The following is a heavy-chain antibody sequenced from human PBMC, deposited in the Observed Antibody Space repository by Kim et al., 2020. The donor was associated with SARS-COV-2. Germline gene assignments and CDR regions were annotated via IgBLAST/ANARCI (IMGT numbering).Heavy chain of an antibody. CDR3: AREECRSGGSCYAYY. J-gene: IGHJ4*02. Sequence: GGSLRLSCAASGFTVSSNYMSWVRQAPGKGLEWVSVIYSGGSTYYADSVKGRFTISRDNSKNTLYLQMNSLRAEDTAVYYCAREECRSGGSCYAYYWGQGTLVTVSS. CDR1: GFTVSSNY. CDR2: IYSGGST. V-gene: IGHV3-53*01. D-gene: IGHD2-15*01.